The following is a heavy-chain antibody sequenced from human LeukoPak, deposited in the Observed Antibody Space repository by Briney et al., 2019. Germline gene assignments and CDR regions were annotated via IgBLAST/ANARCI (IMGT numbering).Heavy chain of an antibody. CDR2: ISPSGDIT. V-gene: IGHV3-23*01. CDR3: ARLDSSGFDY. J-gene: IGHJ4*02. CDR1: GFTFSNHG. D-gene: IGHD3-22*01. Sequence: GGSLRLSCAAPGFTFSNHGMYWVRQAPGKGLEWVSGISPSGDITYYADSVKGRFTISRDNSKNTLYLQMNSLRAEDTAVYYCARLDSSGFDYWGQGTLVTVSS.